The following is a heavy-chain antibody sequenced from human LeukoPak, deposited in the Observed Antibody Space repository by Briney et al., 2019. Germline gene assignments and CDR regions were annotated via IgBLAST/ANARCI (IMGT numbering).Heavy chain of an antibody. CDR1: GRSISSSSFY. Sequence: PSETLSLTCTVSGRSISSSSFYWGWIRQPPGKGLEWIGSIYYSGTTYYNPSLKSRVTVSVDTSKNQFSLKLSSVTAADTAVYYCVSSLRSDDYWGQGTLVTVSS. D-gene: IGHD4-17*01. J-gene: IGHJ4*02. CDR3: VSSLRSDDY. V-gene: IGHV4-39*01. CDR2: IYYSGTT.